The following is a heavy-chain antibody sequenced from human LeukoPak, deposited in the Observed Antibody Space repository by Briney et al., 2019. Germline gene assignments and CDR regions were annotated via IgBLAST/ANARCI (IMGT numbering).Heavy chain of an antibody. CDR3: ANDGGHYDSSALGAFDI. CDR1: GFTLSSYA. V-gene: IGHV3-23*01. Sequence: GGSLRLSCAASGFTLSSYAMSWVRQAPGKGLEWVSAISGSGGSTYYADSVKGRFTISRDNSKNTLYLQMNSLRAEDTAVYYCANDGGHYDSSALGAFDIWGQGTMVTVSS. J-gene: IGHJ3*02. D-gene: IGHD3-22*01. CDR2: ISGSGGST.